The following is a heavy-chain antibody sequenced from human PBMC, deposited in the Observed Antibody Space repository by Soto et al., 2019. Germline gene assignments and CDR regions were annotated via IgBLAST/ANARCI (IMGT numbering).Heavy chain of an antibody. CDR1: GFTFTSSA. CDR2: IVVGSGNT. CDR3: AADLISERDSSITFDY. V-gene: IGHV1-58*02. D-gene: IGHD6-13*01. J-gene: IGHJ4*02. Sequence: ASVKVSCKASGFTFTSSAMQWVRQARGQRLEWIGWIVVGSGNTNYAQKFQERVTITRDMSTSTAYMELSSLRSEDTAVYYCAADLISERDSSITFDYWGQGTLVTVSS.